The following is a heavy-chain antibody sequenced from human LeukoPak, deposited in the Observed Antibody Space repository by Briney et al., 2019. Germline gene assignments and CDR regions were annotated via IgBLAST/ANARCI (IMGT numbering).Heavy chain of an antibody. Sequence: PGGSLRLSCAASGFTFSSYSMNWVRHAPGKGLEWVSSISSSSSYIYYADSVKGRFTISRDNAKNSLYLQMNSLRAEDTAVYYCARDEWEPTYRYFDYWGQGTLVTVSS. V-gene: IGHV3-21*01. D-gene: IGHD1-26*01. CDR3: ARDEWEPTYRYFDY. CDR2: ISSSSSYI. CDR1: GFTFSSYS. J-gene: IGHJ4*02.